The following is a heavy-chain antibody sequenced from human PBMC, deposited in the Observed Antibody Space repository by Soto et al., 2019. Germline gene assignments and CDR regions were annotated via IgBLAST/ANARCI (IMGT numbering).Heavy chain of an antibody. CDR2: INPSGGST. CDR3: ARLGGYYDSSGYYFPGGQRTRMDV. D-gene: IGHD3-22*01. CDR1: GYTFASYY. J-gene: IGHJ6*02. Sequence: GASVKVSCKASGYTFASYYMHWVRQAPGQGLEWMGIINPSGGSTSYAQKFQGRVTMTRDTSTSTVYMELSSLRSEDTAVYYCARLGGYYDSSGYYFPGGQRTRMDVWGQGTTVTVSS. V-gene: IGHV1-46*01.